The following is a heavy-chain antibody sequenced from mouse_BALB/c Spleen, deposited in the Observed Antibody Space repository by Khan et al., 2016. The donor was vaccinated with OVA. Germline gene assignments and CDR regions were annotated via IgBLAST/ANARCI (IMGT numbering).Heavy chain of an antibody. J-gene: IGHJ1*01. CDR3: ARGYWYFDV. CDR2: INTYTGEP. Sequence: QIQLVQSGPALKKPGETVKISCKASGYTFTNYGMNWVKQAPGKGLKWMGWINTYTGEPTYADDFKGRFAFSLETSANTAYLQINNLKKEDTATYFCARGYWYFDVWGAGTTVTVSS. V-gene: IGHV9-3-1*01. CDR1: GYTFTNYG.